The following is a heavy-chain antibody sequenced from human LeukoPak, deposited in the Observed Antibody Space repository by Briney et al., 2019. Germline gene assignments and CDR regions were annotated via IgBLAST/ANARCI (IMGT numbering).Heavy chain of an antibody. CDR2: INHSGST. D-gene: IGHD3-3*01. CDR1: GGSFSGYY. Sequence: PSETLSLICAVYGGSFSGYYWSWIRQPPGKGLEWIGEINHSGSTNYNPSLKSRVTISVDTSKNQFSLKLSSVTAADTAVYYCARGGVGIRFLEWLFPFDYWGQGTLVTVSS. V-gene: IGHV4-34*01. CDR3: ARGGVGIRFLEWLFPFDY. J-gene: IGHJ4*02.